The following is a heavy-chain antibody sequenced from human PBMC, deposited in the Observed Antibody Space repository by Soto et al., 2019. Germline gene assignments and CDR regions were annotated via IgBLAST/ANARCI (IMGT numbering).Heavy chain of an antibody. CDR2: IKSKTDGGTT. V-gene: IGHV3-15*07. D-gene: IGHD6-13*01. Sequence: GGSLRLSCAASGFTFSNAWMNWVRQAPGKGLEWVGRIKSKTDGGTTDYAAPVKGRFTISRDDSKNTLYLQMNSLKTEDTAVYYCTRVGSSSWGRGYYYYYYGMDVWGQGTTVTVSS. CDR1: GFTFSNAW. CDR3: TRVGSSSWGRGYYYYYYGMDV. J-gene: IGHJ6*02.